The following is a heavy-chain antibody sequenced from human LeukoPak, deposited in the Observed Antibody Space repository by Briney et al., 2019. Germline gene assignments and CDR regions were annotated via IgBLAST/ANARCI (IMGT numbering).Heavy chain of an antibody. CDR1: GFSFSNYG. D-gene: IGHD3-10*01. CDR2: IWHDVSDR. J-gene: IGHJ6*03. CDR3: AKRTSTGSTDPYYSYMDV. V-gene: IGHV3-30*02. Sequence: GGSLRLSCAASGFSFSNYGMHWVRQAPGKGLEWVAYIWHDVSDRYYGDSVKGRFTISRDNSKNTLYLQMNSLRVEDTAVYYCAKRTSTGSTDPYYSYMDVWGKGTTVTVSS.